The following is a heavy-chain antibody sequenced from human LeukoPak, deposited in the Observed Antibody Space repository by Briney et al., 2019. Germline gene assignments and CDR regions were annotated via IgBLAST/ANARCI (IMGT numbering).Heavy chain of an antibody. CDR1: GFTFSSYS. CDR2: ISSSSSTI. D-gene: IGHD6-13*01. CDR3: ARDPPYSSSLGLIDY. Sequence: GGSLRLSCAASGFTFSSYSMNWVRQAPGKGLEWVSYISSSSSTIYYADSVKGRFTTSRDNAKNSLYLQMTSLRAEDTAVYYCARDPPYSSSLGLIDYWGPGTLVTVSS. V-gene: IGHV3-48*04. J-gene: IGHJ4*02.